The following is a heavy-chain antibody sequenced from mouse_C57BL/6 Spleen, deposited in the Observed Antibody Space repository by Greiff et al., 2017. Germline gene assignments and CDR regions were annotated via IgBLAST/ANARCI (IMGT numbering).Heavy chain of an antibody. J-gene: IGHJ3*01. CDR3: VLLLGLRR. Sequence: VQLQQSGPGLVQPSQSLSITCTVSGFSLTSYGVHWVRQSPGKGLEWLGVIWSGGSTDYNAAFISRLSISKDNSKSQVFFKMNSLQADDTAIYYCVLLLGLRRGGQGTLVTVSA. D-gene: IGHD2-4*01. CDR2: IWSGGST. CDR1: GFSLTSYG. V-gene: IGHV2-2*01.